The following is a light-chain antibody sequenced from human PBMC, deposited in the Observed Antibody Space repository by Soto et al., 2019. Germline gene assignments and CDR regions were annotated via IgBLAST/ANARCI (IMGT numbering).Light chain of an antibody. J-gene: IGKJ2*01. CDR2: DAS. CDR1: QSVNSN. CDR3: QQYNNWPSP. Sequence: EIVMTQSPATLSLSPGERATLSCRASQSVNSNLAWYQQKPGQAPRLLIYDASTRATGIPARFSGSGSGTDFTLTISSLESEDFAVYYCQQYNNWPSPFGQGTKLEIK. V-gene: IGKV3-15*01.